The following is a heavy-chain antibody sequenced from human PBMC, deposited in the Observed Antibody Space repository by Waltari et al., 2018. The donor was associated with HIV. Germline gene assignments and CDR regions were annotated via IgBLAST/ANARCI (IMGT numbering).Heavy chain of an antibody. V-gene: IGHV1-69*13. D-gene: IGHD5-12*01. CDR1: GGTFSRDA. J-gene: IGHJ6*02. Sequence: QVQLVQSGAEVKKPGSSVKVSCKASGGTFSRDAISWVRQPPGQGLEWMGGIIPIFGTANYAQKFQGRVTITADESTSTAYMELSSLRSEDTAVYYCARRYSGYGDYYYGMDVWGQGTTVTVSS. CDR3: ARRYSGYGDYYYGMDV. CDR2: IIPIFGTA.